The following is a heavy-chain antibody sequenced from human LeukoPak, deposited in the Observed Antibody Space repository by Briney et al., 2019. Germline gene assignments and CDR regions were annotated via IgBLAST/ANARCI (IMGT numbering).Heavy chain of an antibody. J-gene: IGHJ6*03. Sequence: SETLSLTCTVSGGSISSNNYYWTWIRQPAGKGLEWIGHMYPSGSTNYNPSLKSRVTISVDTSKNQFSLKLSSVTAADTAVYYCARGDSSPVPMTPYYYYYMDVWARGTTVTVSS. V-gene: IGHV4-61*09. CDR1: GGSISSNNYY. CDR3: ARGDSSPVPMTPYYYYYMDV. D-gene: IGHD6-13*01. CDR2: MYPSGST.